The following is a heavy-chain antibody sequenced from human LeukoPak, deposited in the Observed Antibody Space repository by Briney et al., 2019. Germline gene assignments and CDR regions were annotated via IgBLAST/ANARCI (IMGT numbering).Heavy chain of an antibody. CDR1: GYTFTGYY. Sequence: ASVKVSCKASGYTFTGYYMHWVRQAPGQGLEWMGWINPNSGGTNYAQKFQGRVTMTRDTSISTAYMELSRLRSDDTAVYYGAGVGYDFPFFDYWGQGTLVTVSS. J-gene: IGHJ4*02. CDR2: INPNSGGT. D-gene: IGHD3-3*01. V-gene: IGHV1-2*02. CDR3: AGVGYDFPFFDY.